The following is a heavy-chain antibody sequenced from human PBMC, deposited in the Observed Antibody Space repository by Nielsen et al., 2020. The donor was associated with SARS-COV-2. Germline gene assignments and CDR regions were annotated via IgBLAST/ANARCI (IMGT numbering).Heavy chain of an antibody. CDR1: GFSFSDYY. CDR3: ATDGRKLPLDY. J-gene: IGHJ4*02. D-gene: IGHD5-24*01. CDR2: SSNTGYT. V-gene: IGHV3-11*05. Sequence: GESLKISCAASGFSFSDYYMSWIRQAPGKGLEWGSYSSNTGYTNYADSVRGRFTISRDNAKNSVYLQMNSLRAEDTAVYYCATDGRKLPLDYWGQGTLVTVSS.